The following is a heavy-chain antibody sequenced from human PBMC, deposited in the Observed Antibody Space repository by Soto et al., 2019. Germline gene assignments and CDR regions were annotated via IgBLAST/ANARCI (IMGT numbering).Heavy chain of an antibody. V-gene: IGHV3-33*01. Sequence: QVQLVESGGGVVQPGRSLRLSCAASGFTFSSYGMHWVRQAPGKGLEWVAVIWYDGSNKYYADSVKGRFTISRDNSKNTLYLQMNSLRAEDTAVYYCARASRLVKSPVTHSAVGALYYFDYWGQGTLVTVSS. D-gene: IGHD3-16*01. CDR2: IWYDGSNK. CDR1: GFTFSSYG. J-gene: IGHJ4*02. CDR3: ARASRLVKSPVTHSAVGALYYFDY.